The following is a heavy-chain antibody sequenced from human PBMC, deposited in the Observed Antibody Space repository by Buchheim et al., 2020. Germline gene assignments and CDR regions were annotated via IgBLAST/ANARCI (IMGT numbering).Heavy chain of an antibody. CDR3: VRHYYGLGTHTKYNWLDT. J-gene: IGHJ4*02. D-gene: IGHD3-10*01. V-gene: IGHV4-34*02. CDR2: INHSGTT. CDR1: GGSLSGYY. Sequence: QVQLQQWGTGLWKPSETLSLTCAVSGGSLSGYYWTWIRQPPGKGLEWIGHINHSGTTNYSPSLKSRITLLVDTSKTQFALQLSSVTAADTAIYYCVRHYYGLGTHTKYNWLDTWGQGTL.